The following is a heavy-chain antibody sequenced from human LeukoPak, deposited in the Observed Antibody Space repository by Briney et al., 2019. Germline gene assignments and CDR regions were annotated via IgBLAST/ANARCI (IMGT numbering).Heavy chain of an antibody. CDR3: ARDGRDSSGWYRNFDY. D-gene: IGHD6-19*01. V-gene: IGHV3-30-3*01. CDR2: ISYDGSNK. Sequence: GRSLRLSCAASGFTFSSYAMHWVRQAPGKGLEWVAVISYDGSNKYYADSVKGRFTISRDNSKNTLYLQMSSLRAEDTAVYYCARDGRDSSGWYRNFDYWGQGTLVTVSS. CDR1: GFTFSSYA. J-gene: IGHJ4*02.